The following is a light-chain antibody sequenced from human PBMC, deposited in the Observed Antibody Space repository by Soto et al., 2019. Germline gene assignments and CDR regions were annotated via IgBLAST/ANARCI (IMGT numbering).Light chain of an antibody. J-gene: IGLJ3*02. V-gene: IGLV2-23*02. CDR3: CSYAGSSTFWV. Sequence: QSALTQPASVSGSPGQSITISCTGTSSDVGSYNLVSWYQQHPGKAPKLMIYEVSKRPSGVSNRFSGSKSGNTASLTISGPQAEDDADYYCCSYAGSSTFWVFGGGTKLTVL. CDR2: EVS. CDR1: SSDVGSYNL.